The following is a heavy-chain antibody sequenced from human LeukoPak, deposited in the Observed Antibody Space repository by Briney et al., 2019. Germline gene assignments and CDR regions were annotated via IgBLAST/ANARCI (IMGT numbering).Heavy chain of an antibody. CDR2: ISGSGDNI. V-gene: IGHV3-23*01. D-gene: IGHD3-10*01. CDR1: GFTFSSYA. J-gene: IGHJ3*02. Sequence: GGSLRLSCAASGFTFSSYAMSGVRQAPGKGLEWVSAISGSGDNIYYADSVKGRFTISRDNSKNTLYLQMNSLRAEDTAVYYCAKDRVVRGVMVAFDIWGQGTMVTVSS. CDR3: AKDRVVRGVMVAFDI.